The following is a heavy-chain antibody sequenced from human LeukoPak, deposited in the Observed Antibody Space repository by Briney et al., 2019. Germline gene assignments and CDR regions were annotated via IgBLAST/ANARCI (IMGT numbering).Heavy chain of an antibody. Sequence: SETLSLTCTVSGGSISSYYWSWIRQPPGKGLEWIGYIYYSGSTNYNPSLKSRVTISVDTSKNQFSLKLSSVTAADTAVYYCGRDGAAAGEYFQHWGQGTLVTVSS. CDR1: GGSISSYY. V-gene: IGHV4-59*01. D-gene: IGHD6-13*01. CDR2: IYYSGST. CDR3: GRDGAAAGEYFQH. J-gene: IGHJ1*01.